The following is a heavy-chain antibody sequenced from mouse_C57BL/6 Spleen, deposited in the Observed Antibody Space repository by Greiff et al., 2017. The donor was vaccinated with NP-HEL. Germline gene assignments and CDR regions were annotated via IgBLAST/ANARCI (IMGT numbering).Heavy chain of an antibody. CDR2: FHPYNDDT. J-gene: IGHJ2*01. Sequence: QVHVKQSGAELVKPGASVKMSCKASGYTFTTYPIEWMKQNHGKSLEWIGTFHPYNDDTKYNEKFKGKATLTVEKSSSTVYLELSRLTSDDSAVYYCAIIYYDYDGGDFDYWGQGTTLTVSS. V-gene: IGHV1-47*01. CDR3: AIIYYDYDGGDFDY. CDR1: GYTFTTYP. D-gene: IGHD2-4*01.